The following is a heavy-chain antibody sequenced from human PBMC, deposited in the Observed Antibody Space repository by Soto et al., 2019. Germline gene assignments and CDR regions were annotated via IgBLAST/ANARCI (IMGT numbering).Heavy chain of an antibody. CDR3: ARHLGDGYVPFDY. Sequence: SDTLSLICTGSGGSISSSSYYWGWIRQPPGKGLEWIGSIYYSGSTYYNPSLKSRVTISVDTSKNQFSLKLSSVTAADTAVYYCARHLGDGYVPFDYWGQGTLVTVSS. D-gene: IGHD5-12*01. J-gene: IGHJ4*02. CDR1: GGSISSSSYY. CDR2: IYYSGST. V-gene: IGHV4-39*01.